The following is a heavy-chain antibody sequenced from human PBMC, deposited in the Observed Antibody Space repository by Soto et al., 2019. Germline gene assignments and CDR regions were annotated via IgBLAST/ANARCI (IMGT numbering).Heavy chain of an antibody. V-gene: IGHV3-33*06. D-gene: IGHD1-7*01. Sequence: PGGSLRLSCAASGFTFSNYGMPWVRQAPGKGLEWVAVIWYDGTDKFYADSVKGRFTISRDNSKNTLFLQMHSLTGEDTAFYLWAKGGGTTLPLDSWGQGTLVTVSS. J-gene: IGHJ4*02. CDR3: AKGGGTTLPLDS. CDR2: IWYDGTDK. CDR1: GFTFSNYG.